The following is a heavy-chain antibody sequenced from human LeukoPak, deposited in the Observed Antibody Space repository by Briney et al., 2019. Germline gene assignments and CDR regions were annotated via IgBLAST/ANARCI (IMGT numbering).Heavy chain of an antibody. CDR1: GYDFINYG. CDR2: INPSGGST. Sequence: GASVKVSCKASGYDFINYGISWVRQAPGQGLEWMGIINPSGGSTSYAQKFQGRVTMTRDTSTSTVYMELSSLRSEDTAVYYCARDSGLRFLEWLFDPWGQGTLVTVSS. D-gene: IGHD3-3*01. J-gene: IGHJ5*02. CDR3: ARDSGLRFLEWLFDP. V-gene: IGHV1-46*03.